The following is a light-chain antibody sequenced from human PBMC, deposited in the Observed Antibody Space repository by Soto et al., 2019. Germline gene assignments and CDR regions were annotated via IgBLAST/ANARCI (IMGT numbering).Light chain of an antibody. CDR3: QQYYTTPRT. CDR1: QTILYSSNNKSY. Sequence: DIVMTQSPDSLAVSLGEGATINCKSSQTILYSSNNKSYLAWYQQNPGQPPKLLIYWASTRDSGVPDRFSGSGSGTDFTLTISSLQAEDVAIYYCQQYYTTPRTFGQGTKVEIK. J-gene: IGKJ1*01. CDR2: WAS. V-gene: IGKV4-1*01.